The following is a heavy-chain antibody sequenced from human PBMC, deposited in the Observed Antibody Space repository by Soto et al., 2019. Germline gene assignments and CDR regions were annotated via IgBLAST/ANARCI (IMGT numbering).Heavy chain of an antibody. CDR3: ARGVVVVAATYGMDA. J-gene: IGHJ6*02. CDR1: GFTFSNYA. Sequence: GGSLRLSCAASGFTFSNYALSWVRQAPGKGLEWVASIKHDGSEKNYVDSVKGRFTISRDNAKNSLSLQMGSLRAEDMAVYYCARGVVVVAATYGMDAWGQGTTVTVSS. D-gene: IGHD2-15*01. V-gene: IGHV3-7*04. CDR2: IKHDGSEK.